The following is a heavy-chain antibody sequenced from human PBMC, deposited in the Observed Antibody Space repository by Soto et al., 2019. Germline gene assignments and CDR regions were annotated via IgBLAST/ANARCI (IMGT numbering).Heavy chain of an antibody. CDR3: ATDSSSWGLLDY. CDR1: GFTFSSYG. J-gene: IGHJ4*02. Sequence: GGSLRLSCAASGFTFSSYGMHWVRQAPGKGLEWVAVIWYDGSNKYYADSVKGRFTISRDNSKNTLYLQMNSLRAEDTAVYYCATDSSSWGLLDYWGQGTLVTVSS. CDR2: IWYDGSNK. V-gene: IGHV3-33*01. D-gene: IGHD6-13*01.